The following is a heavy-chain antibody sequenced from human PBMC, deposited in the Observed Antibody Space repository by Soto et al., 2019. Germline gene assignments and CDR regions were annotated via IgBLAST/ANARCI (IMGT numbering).Heavy chain of an antibody. CDR1: GFTFSGSA. Sequence: PGGSLRLSCAASGFTFSGSAMHWVRQASGKGLEWVGRIRSKANSYATAYAASVKGRFTISRDDSKNTAYLQMNSLKTEDTAVYHCTRQESRIVDVDFWSGYAASDWFDLWGQGSLVTV. J-gene: IGHJ5*02. CDR2: IRSKANSYAT. CDR3: TRQESRIVDVDFWSGYAASDWFDL. V-gene: IGHV3-73*01. D-gene: IGHD3-3*01.